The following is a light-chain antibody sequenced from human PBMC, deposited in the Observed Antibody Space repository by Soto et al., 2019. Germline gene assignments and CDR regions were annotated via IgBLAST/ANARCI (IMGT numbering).Light chain of an antibody. Sequence: DIPMTQSPSSLSASVGDRVTITCRASQGINNYVAWYQQKPGKPPKLLSYAASTLQSGVPSRFSGSGSGTDFTLNINSLQPEDVATYSCQKYSSVPVFGPGTKVDIK. CDR3: QKYSSVPV. V-gene: IGKV1-27*01. CDR2: AAS. J-gene: IGKJ3*01. CDR1: QGINNY.